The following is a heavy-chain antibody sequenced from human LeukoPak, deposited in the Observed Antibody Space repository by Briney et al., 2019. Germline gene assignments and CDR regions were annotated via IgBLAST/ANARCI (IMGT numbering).Heavy chain of an antibody. D-gene: IGHD7-27*01. CDR3: ARPNWARRYFDY. CDR1: GYIFTSYS. Sequence: GESLKISCKGSGYIFTSYSIACGRQMPGKGLEWMGVIYPYDSEIRYSPSFQGQVTISADKSISTAYLQWSILKASDTAMYYCARPNWARRYFDYWGQGTLVTVSS. J-gene: IGHJ4*02. V-gene: IGHV5-51*01. CDR2: IYPYDSEI.